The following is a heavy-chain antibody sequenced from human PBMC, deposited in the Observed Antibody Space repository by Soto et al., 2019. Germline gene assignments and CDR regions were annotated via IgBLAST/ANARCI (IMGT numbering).Heavy chain of an antibody. V-gene: IGHV3-21*01. CDR1: GFPFSSYS. CDR3: ARGRYCSSTSCSSRWFDP. Sequence: GSLSLSRAASGFPFSSYSMNWVRQAPGKGLEWVSSISSSSSYIYYADSVKGRFTISRDNAKNSMYLQMNSLRAEDTAVYYCARGRYCSSTSCSSRWFDPWGQGTLVTVS. CDR2: ISSSSSYI. D-gene: IGHD2-2*01. J-gene: IGHJ5*02.